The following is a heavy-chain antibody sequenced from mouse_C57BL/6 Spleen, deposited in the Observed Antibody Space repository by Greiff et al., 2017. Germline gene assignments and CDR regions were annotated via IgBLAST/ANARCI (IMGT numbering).Heavy chain of an antibody. CDR1: GYTFTDHT. V-gene: IGHV1-78*01. CDR3: ARHYGSNLYYYAMDY. CDR2: IYPRDGST. D-gene: IGHD1-1*01. J-gene: IGHJ4*01. Sequence: QVQLKESDAELVKPGASVKISCKVSGYTFTDHTIHWMKQRPEQGLEWIGYIYPRDGSTKYNEKFKGKATLTADKSSSTAYMQPNSLTSEDSAVYFCARHYGSNLYYYAMDYWGQGTSVTVSS.